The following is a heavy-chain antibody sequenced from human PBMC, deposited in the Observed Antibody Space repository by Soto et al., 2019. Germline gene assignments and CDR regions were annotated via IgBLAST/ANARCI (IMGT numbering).Heavy chain of an antibody. D-gene: IGHD3-9*01. Sequence: QLQLQESGPGLGNPSETLSLTCSVSGDSINSDNYYWGWIRQPPGKGLEWIGSIYYRGNTYYNPSLKTRVTISLDKSKSQFSLKLNSVTAADSAVYFCARLEGLATISYYFDYWGQGTLVTVSS. CDR1: GDSINSDNYY. CDR3: ARLEGLATISYYFDY. V-gene: IGHV4-39*01. CDR2: IYYRGNT. J-gene: IGHJ4*02.